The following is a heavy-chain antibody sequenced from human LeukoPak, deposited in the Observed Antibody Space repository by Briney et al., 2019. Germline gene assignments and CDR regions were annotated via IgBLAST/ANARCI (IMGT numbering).Heavy chain of an antibody. D-gene: IGHD3-10*01. V-gene: IGHV3-7*03. Sequence: GGSLRLSCTASGFTFSSYWMSWVRQAPGKGLEWVANIKQDGSEKNYVDSVRGRFTISRDNAKNSLYLEMNSLRSDDTAVYYCARDLRAMVRGVIMKLGYWGQGTLVTVSS. J-gene: IGHJ4*02. CDR3: ARDLRAMVRGVIMKLGY. CDR1: GFTFSSYW. CDR2: IKQDGSEK.